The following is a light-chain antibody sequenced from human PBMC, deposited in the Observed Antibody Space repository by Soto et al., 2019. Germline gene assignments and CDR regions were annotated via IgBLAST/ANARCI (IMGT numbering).Light chain of an antibody. J-gene: IGLJ2*01. CDR3: SSYAGSNDVV. V-gene: IGLV2-8*01. CDR2: EVS. Sequence: QSVLTQPPSAPGSPGQSVTISCTGTSRDVGGYNYVSWYQQHPVKAPKLMIYEVSKRPSGVPDRFSGSKSGNTASLTVSGPQAEDEADYYCSSYAGSNDVVFGGGTKLSV. CDR1: SRDVGGYNY.